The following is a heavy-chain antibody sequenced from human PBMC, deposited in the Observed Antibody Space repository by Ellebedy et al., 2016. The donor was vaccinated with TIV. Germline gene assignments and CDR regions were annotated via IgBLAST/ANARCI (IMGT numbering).Heavy chain of an antibody. CDR2: IWYDGSNK. CDR3: ARDLTVLTPFGY. Sequence: GESLKISCTASGFIFSNYGMHWVRQAPGKGLEWVAFIWYDGSNKFYADSVKGRFTISRDNSKSTLYLQMNSLRAENTAVYYCARDLTVLTPFGYWGQGTLVTVSS. CDR1: GFIFSNYG. J-gene: IGHJ4*02. D-gene: IGHD4-23*01. V-gene: IGHV3-33*01.